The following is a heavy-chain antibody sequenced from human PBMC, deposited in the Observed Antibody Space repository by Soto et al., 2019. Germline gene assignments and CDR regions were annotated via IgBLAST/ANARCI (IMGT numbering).Heavy chain of an antibody. V-gene: IGHV3-30*18. Sequence: QVQLVESGGGVVQPGRSLRLSCAASGFTFSRYGMHWVRQAPGKGLEWVAVISYDGSNKYYADSVKGRFTISRDNFKNTLYLQMNSLRAEDTAVYHCAKDRDYSNYFDYWGQGALVTVSS. D-gene: IGHD4-4*01. J-gene: IGHJ4*02. CDR1: GFTFSRYG. CDR3: AKDRDYSNYFDY. CDR2: ISYDGSNK.